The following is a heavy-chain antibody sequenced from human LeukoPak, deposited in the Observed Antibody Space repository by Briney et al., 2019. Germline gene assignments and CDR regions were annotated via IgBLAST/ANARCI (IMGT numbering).Heavy chain of an antibody. CDR2: INTDGSST. J-gene: IGHJ6*04. V-gene: IGHV3-74*01. CDR3: ARDDERRVVVPAAIERAMDV. CDR1: GFTFSSYW. Sequence: GGSLRLSCAASGFTFSSYWMHWVRQAPGKGLVWVSRINTDGSSTSYADSVKGRFTISRDNAKNTLYLQMNSLRAEDTAVYYCARDDERRVVVPAAIERAMDVWGKGTTVTVSS. D-gene: IGHD2-2*01.